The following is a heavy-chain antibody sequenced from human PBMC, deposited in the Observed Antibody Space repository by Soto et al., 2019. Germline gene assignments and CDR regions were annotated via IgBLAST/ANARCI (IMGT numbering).Heavy chain of an antibody. CDR1: GGSISSGGYY. V-gene: IGHV4-31*03. CDR2: IYYSGST. CDR3: ARDFGYSYGNWFDP. Sequence: PSETLSLTCTVSGGSISSGGYYWSWIRQHPGKGLEWIGYIYYSGSTYYNPSPKSRVTISVDTSKNQFSLKLSSVTAADTAVYYCARDFGYSYGNWFDPRGKGTRVTVSS. D-gene: IGHD5-18*01. J-gene: IGHJ5*02.